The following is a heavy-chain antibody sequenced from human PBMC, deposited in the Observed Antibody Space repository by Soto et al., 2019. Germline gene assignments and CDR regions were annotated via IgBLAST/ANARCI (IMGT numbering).Heavy chain of an antibody. D-gene: IGHD1-7*01. CDR2: ISGSGGST. Sequence: PGGSLRLSCAASGFTFSSYAMSWVRQAPGKGLEWVSAISGSGGSTYYADSVKGRFTISRDNSKNTLYLQMNSLRAEDTAVYYCAKPPPYNWNYGNSVYYFDYWGQGTLVTVSS. CDR3: AKPPPYNWNYGNSVYYFDY. CDR1: GFTFSSYA. V-gene: IGHV3-23*01. J-gene: IGHJ4*02.